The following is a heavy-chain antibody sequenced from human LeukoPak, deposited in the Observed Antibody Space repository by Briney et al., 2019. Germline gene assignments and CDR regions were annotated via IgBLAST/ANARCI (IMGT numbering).Heavy chain of an antibody. CDR2: IWYDGSNK. D-gene: IGHD5-18*01. Sequence: PGGSLRLSCAASGFTFSSYAMHWVRQAPGKGLEWVAVIWYDGSNKYYADSVKGRFTISRDNSKNTLYLQMNSLRAEDTAVYYCAREDTAMVTFDYWGQGTLVTVSS. V-gene: IGHV3-33*08. CDR3: AREDTAMVTFDY. CDR1: GFTFSSYA. J-gene: IGHJ4*02.